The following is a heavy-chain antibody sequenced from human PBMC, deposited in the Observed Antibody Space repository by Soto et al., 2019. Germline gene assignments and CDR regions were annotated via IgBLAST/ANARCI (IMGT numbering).Heavy chain of an antibody. J-gene: IGHJ5*02. CDR1: GGSISSGDYY. CDR3: ARDIGGALAYCGGDCYSNWFDP. CDR2: IYYSGST. Sequence: PSETLSLTCTVSGGSISSGDYYWSWIRQPPGKGLEWIGYIYYSGSTYYNPSLKSRVTISVDTSKNQFSPKLSSVTAADTAVYYCARDIGGALAYCGGDCYSNWFDPWGQGTLVTVSS. D-gene: IGHD2-21*02. V-gene: IGHV4-30-4*01.